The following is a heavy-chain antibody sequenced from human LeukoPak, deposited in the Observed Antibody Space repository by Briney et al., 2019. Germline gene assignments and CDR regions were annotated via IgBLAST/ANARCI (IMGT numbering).Heavy chain of an antibody. CDR2: IWHDGSAE. CDR3: AKDNRGGWSGYFDQ. CDR1: GFIFSIYG. J-gene: IGHJ4*02. V-gene: IGHV3-33*06. Sequence: GVSLRLSCAASGFIFSIYGMYWVRQAPGKGLEWVPVIWHDGSAEFYADSVKGRFSISRDDSKNTVYLQMNSLRDEDTALYYCAKDNRGGWSGYFDQWGQGTLVTVS. D-gene: IGHD6-19*01.